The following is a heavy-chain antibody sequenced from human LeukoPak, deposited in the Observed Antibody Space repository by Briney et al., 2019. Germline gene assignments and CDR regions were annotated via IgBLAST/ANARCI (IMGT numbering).Heavy chain of an antibody. V-gene: IGHV3-23*01. J-gene: IGHJ4*02. CDR3: VRDPNWGSGY. Sequence: GGSLRLSCAASGFTFSSWTMIWVRQTPGKGLEWVSIIDVGGGTTYYAESVKGRFTISRDNSNGKLFLQMDSLRAEDTAVYYCVRDPNWGSGYWGQGTLVTVSS. CDR2: IDVGGGTT. CDR1: GFTFSSWT. D-gene: IGHD7-27*01.